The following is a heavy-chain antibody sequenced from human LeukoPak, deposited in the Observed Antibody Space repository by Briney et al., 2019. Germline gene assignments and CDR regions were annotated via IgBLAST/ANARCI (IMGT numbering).Heavy chain of an antibody. V-gene: IGHV1-24*01. CDR3: ATPPVWFGEFMSGNSILGYFQD. Sequence: GASVKVSCKISGHTLTELSIHWVRQAPGKGLEWMGGFDTQEGETIFAQNFQGRVTMTEDTSSDTAYMELSSLTSEDTAVYYRATPPVWFGEFMSGNSILGYFQDWGQGTLVTVSS. D-gene: IGHD3-10*01. CDR1: GHTLTELS. J-gene: IGHJ1*01. CDR2: FDTQEGET.